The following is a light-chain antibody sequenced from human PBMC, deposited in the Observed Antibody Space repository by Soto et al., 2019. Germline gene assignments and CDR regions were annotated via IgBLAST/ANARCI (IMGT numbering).Light chain of an antibody. CDR2: DVS. J-gene: IGLJ2*01. CDR1: SSDVGGYNF. V-gene: IGLV2-14*01. CDR3: SSYTNSGTLVV. Sequence: QSALTQSASVSGSAGQSITISCTGTSSDVGGYNFVSWYQQHPGKAPKLMIYDVSNRPSGVSNRFSGSKSGNTASLTISGLQAEDEADYYCSSYTNSGTLVVFGGGTKLTVL.